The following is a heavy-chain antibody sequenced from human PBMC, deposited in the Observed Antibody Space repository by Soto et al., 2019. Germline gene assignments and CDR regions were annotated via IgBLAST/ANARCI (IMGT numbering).Heavy chain of an antibody. CDR3: AHSRCGGDCLQSYSSHYYYGMDV. CDR2: IYWDNDK. CDR1: GFSLSTGGVG. D-gene: IGHD2-21*02. Sequence: QITLKESGPTLVKPTQTLTLTCTFSGFSLSTGGVGVGWIRQPPGEALEWLALIYWDNDKRYSPSLKSRLTITKDASKNQXALVMXXMDPVDTATYYCAHSRCGGDCLQSYSSHYYYGMDVWGQGTTVTVSS. J-gene: IGHJ6*02. V-gene: IGHV2-5*02.